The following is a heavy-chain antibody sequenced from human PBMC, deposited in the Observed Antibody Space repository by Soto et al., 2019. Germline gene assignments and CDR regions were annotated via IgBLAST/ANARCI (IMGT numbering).Heavy chain of an antibody. CDR2: ISGSGGST. J-gene: IGHJ4*02. CDR1: GFHFTSFA. Sequence: EVQLLESGGGLVQPGGSLRLSCAASGFHFTSFAMGWVRLAPGKGLEWVSTISGSGGSTFYADSVKGQCTISRDNSKNTVYLQMNTLRVEDTATYYCAKAMTGVVAVGFDYWGQGTLVTVSS. CDR3: AKAMTGVVAVGFDY. V-gene: IGHV3-23*01. D-gene: IGHD2-15*01.